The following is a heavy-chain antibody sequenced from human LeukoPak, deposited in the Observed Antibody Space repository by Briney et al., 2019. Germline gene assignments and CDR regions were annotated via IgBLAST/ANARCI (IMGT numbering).Heavy chain of an antibody. CDR3: AKTHYDLLDV. V-gene: IGHV3-23*01. Sequence: GGSLRLSCAASGFSFSTSPMGWVRQPPGKGLEWVSAMNNGPGATFYRDSVRGRFTNSRDDSKSTLYLQMNSLRAEDTGTYYCAKTHYDLLDVWGQGTTVTVSS. CDR1: GFSFSTSP. D-gene: IGHD5-12*01. J-gene: IGHJ6*02. CDR2: MNNGPGAT.